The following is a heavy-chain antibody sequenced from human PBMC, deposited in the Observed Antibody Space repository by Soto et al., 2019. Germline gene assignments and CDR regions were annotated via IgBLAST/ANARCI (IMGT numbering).Heavy chain of an antibody. Sequence: SVKVSCKASGGTFSSYAISWVRQAPGQGLEWMGGIIPIFGTANYAQKFQGRVTITGDASTSTAYMELSSLRSEDTAVYYCAKSATVPAAIAYWGQGTLVTVSS. CDR3: AKSATVPAAIAY. V-gene: IGHV1-69*13. CDR2: IIPIFGTA. J-gene: IGHJ4*02. D-gene: IGHD2-2*02. CDR1: GGTFSSYA.